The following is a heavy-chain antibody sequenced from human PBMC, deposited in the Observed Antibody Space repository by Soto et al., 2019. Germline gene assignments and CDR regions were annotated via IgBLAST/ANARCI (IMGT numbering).Heavy chain of an antibody. CDR2: INHIGST. Sequence: QVQLQQWGAGLLKPSETLSLICAVAGGSFSDYFWSWIRQPPGKGLEWIGEINHIGSTYYNPSLKSRVTISVSTSKNQFSRKVRSVSAADTAVYFCARGRRRTRYYETSAYYPGFQHWGQGTLVTVSS. CDR1: GGSFSDYF. J-gene: IGHJ1*01. V-gene: IGHV4-34*01. D-gene: IGHD3-22*01. CDR3: ARGRRRTRYYETSAYYPGFQH.